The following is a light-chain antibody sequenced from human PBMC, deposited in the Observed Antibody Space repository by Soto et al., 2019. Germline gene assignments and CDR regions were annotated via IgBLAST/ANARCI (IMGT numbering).Light chain of an antibody. J-gene: IGKJ5*01. Sequence: DIVMTQSPLSLSVTPGQPASISCKSSQSLLHSDGKTYLYWYLQKPGQPPQLLISAVSNRFSGXTXRXXGSGSGTDFTLKISRVEAEDVGIYYCMQSTQLPSITFGQGTRLEMK. CDR1: QSLLHSDGKTY. CDR3: MQSTQLPSIT. V-gene: IGKV2D-29*01. CDR2: AVS.